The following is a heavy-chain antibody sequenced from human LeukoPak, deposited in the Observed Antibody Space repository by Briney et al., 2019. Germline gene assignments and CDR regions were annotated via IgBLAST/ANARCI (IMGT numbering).Heavy chain of an antibody. CDR1: GFTFSSYG. J-gene: IGHJ4*02. CDR3: ANEHLTMIVVGPFGY. V-gene: IGHV3-30*02. D-gene: IGHD3-22*01. Sequence: PGGSLRLSCAASGFTFSSYGMHWVRQAPGKGLEWVAFIRYDGSNKYYADSVKGRFTISRDNSKNTLYLQMNSLRAEDTAVYYCANEHLTMIVVGPFGYWGQGTLVTVSS. CDR2: IRYDGSNK.